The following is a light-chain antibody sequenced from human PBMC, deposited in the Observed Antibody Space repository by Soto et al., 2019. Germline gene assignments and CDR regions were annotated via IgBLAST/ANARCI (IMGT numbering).Light chain of an antibody. V-gene: IGLV2-14*03. J-gene: IGLJ2*01. CDR2: NVY. Sequence: QSALTQPASVSGSPGQSITISGTGTSSVVGGYNFVSWYQQHPGKAPKLMLYNVYDRPSGISHRFSGSRSGNTASLTISGLQAEDEAHYYCNSYTSSSTLVFGGGTKLTVL. CDR3: NSYTSSSTLV. CDR1: SSVVGGYNF.